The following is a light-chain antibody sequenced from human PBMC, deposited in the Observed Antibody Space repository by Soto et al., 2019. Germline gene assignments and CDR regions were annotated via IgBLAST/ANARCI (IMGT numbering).Light chain of an antibody. Sequence: EIVLTQSPGTLSLSPGERATLSCRASQSISTNLAWYQQKPGQAPRLLIYDASTRATGIPARFSGSGSGTEFTLTISSLLSEDFAVYYCQQRSNWPSTFGQGTRLEIK. CDR3: QQRSNWPST. V-gene: IGKV3-11*01. CDR2: DAS. J-gene: IGKJ5*01. CDR1: QSISTN.